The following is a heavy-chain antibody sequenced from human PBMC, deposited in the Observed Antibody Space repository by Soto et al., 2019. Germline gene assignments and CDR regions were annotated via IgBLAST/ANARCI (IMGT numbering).Heavy chain of an antibody. Sequence: PSETLSLTCTVSGGSISSGGYYWSWIRQHPGKGLEWIGYIYYSGSAYYNPSLKSRVTISVDTSKNQFSLKLSSVTAADTAVYYCARKVGNGTSSSWYVRGVYFDYWGQGTLVTVSS. CDR1: GGSISSGGYY. V-gene: IGHV4-31*03. CDR2: IYYSGSA. CDR3: ARKVGNGTSSSWYVRGVYFDY. D-gene: IGHD6-13*01. J-gene: IGHJ4*02.